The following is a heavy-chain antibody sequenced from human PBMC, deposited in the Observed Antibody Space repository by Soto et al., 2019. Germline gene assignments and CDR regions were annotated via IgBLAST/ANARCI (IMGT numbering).Heavy chain of an antibody. D-gene: IGHD3-10*02. CDR3: AREVHVHTPAFVY. Sequence: QVQLVQSGAEMKKPGSSVKVSCQSSGGTFNTYAMNWVRQAPGQGPEWMGDISPMFGAANYAPKFQGRVTITADESTGTSYMQLSSLTSEDTALYFCAREVHVHTPAFVYWGQGTLATVSS. J-gene: IGHJ4*02. V-gene: IGHV1-69*19. CDR2: ISPMFGAA. CDR1: GGTFNTYA.